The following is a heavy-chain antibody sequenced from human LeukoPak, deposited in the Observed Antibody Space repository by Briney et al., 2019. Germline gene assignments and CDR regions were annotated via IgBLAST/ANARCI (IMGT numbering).Heavy chain of an antibody. Sequence: ASVKVSCKASGYTFTSYGISWVRQAPGQGLEWMGWISAYNGNTNYAQKLQGRVTMTTDTSTSTAHMELRSLRSDDTAVYYCARDGIAVATAEWGQGTLVTVSS. CDR2: ISAYNGNT. V-gene: IGHV1-18*01. CDR1: GYTFTSYG. CDR3: ARDGIAVATAE. J-gene: IGHJ4*02. D-gene: IGHD6-19*01.